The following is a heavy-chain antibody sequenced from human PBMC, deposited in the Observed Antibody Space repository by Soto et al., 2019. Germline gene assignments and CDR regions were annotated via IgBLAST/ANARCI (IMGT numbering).Heavy chain of an antibody. V-gene: IGHV3-48*02. CDR3: ASFSSRRSAQNWFDP. J-gene: IGHJ5*02. D-gene: IGHD3-16*01. CDR2: ISSSSNTI. Sequence: HPGASLRLSCAASGFTFSSYSMNWVRQAPGKGLEWLSYISSSSNTIYYADSVKGRFTISRDNAKNSVFLQMNSLRDEDTAVYYCASFSSRRSAQNWFDPWGQGTLVTVSS. CDR1: GFTFSSYS.